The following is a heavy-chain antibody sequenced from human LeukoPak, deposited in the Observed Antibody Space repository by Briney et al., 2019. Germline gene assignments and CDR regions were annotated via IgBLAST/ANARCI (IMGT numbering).Heavy chain of an antibody. V-gene: IGHV3-9*01. Sequence: PGGSLRLSCAASGFTFDDYAMHWVRQAPGKGLEWVSGLSWNSGSIAYADSVKGRFTISGDNSKNTLYLQMNSLRAEDTAVYYCAKGTHSGYSYGYYYYYYMDVWGKGTTVIVSS. J-gene: IGHJ6*03. D-gene: IGHD5-18*01. CDR3: AKGTHSGYSYGYYYYYYMDV. CDR2: LSWNSGSI. CDR1: GFTFDDYA.